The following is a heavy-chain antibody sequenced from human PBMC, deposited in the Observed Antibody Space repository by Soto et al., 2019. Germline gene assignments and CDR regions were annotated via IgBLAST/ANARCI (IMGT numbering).Heavy chain of an antibody. CDR2: IKHSGST. D-gene: IGHD3-10*02. J-gene: IGHJ2*01. V-gene: IGHV4-34*01. Sequence: PGKEQEWIGVIKHSGSTNYNPSPNSRVTISVDTSMNQFSLKLCAVTAAYTAVYYCARVFFFKAEDGIRDVRSVSAFLLNRSSDL. CDR3: ARVFFFKAEDGIRDVRSVSAFLLNRSSDL.